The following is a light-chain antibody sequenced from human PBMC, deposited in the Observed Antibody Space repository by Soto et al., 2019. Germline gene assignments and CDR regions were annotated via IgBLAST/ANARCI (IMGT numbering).Light chain of an antibody. V-gene: IGLV2-14*01. Sequence: QSALTQPASVSGSPGQSITISCTGTSSDVGNSDYVSWYQQHPGKVPKLMIYDVSNRPSGVSNRFSGSKSGNTASLTISGLQAEDEADYYCISFTTRATYVFGTGTKVPS. CDR1: SSDVGNSDY. CDR3: ISFTTRATYV. J-gene: IGLJ1*01. CDR2: DVS.